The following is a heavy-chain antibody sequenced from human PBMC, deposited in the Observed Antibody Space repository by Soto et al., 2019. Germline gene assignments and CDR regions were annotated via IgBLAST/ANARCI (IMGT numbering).Heavy chain of an antibody. CDR1: VFTFSDHY. V-gene: IGHV3-11*01. J-gene: IGHJ4*02. Sequence: PGGSLRLSCATSVFTFSDHYMTWIRQAPGKGLEWISYISGSGSDIYYADSVKGRFTVSRDNAKNSLYLQMSSLRAEDTAVYYYAGDVNYYASDYWGQGTLVTVSS. CDR3: AGDVNYYASDY. CDR2: ISGSGSDI. D-gene: IGHD3-10*01.